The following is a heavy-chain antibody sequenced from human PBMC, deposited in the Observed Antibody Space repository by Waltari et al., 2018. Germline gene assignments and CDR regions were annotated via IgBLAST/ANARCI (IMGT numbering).Heavy chain of an antibody. CDR3: ARLSDALDDFYFYDY. D-gene: IGHD1-1*01. CDR1: GVPIRATGYC. V-gene: IGHV4-39*02. J-gene: IGHJ4*02. CDR2: FCHGGKT. Sequence: QLQLQLSGPGLVKPSETLSLTCTVSGVPIRATGYCWGWIRQSPGRELESIGHFCHGGKTYSNPSLRNRLSMSEDTSKRHFSLKVSSMSAPDTAVYYCARLSDALDDFYFYDYWGLGIPVTVSS.